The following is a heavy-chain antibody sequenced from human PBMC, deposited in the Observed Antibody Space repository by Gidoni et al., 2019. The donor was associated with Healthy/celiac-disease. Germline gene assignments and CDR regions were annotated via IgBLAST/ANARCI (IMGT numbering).Heavy chain of an antibody. Sequence: QVQLVQSGAEVKKRGSSVKVSCKASGGTFSSYAISWVRQAPGQGLEWMGGIIPIFGTAYYAHKFQGRVTITADESTSTAYMELSSLRSEDTAVYYCANWGEQGLPFDYWGQGTLVTVSS. CDR2: IIPIFGTA. D-gene: IGHD7-27*01. CDR3: ANWGEQGLPFDY. J-gene: IGHJ4*02. V-gene: IGHV1-69*01. CDR1: GGTFSSYA.